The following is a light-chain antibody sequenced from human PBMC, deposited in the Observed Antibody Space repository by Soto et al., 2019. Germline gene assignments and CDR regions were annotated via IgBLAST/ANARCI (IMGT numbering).Light chain of an antibody. CDR3: SSYAGSYTLV. V-gene: IGLV2-14*01. J-gene: IGLJ3*02. CDR1: SSDVGGYDY. CDR2: EVS. Sequence: QSALTQPASVSGSPGQSITISCTGTSSDVGGYDYVSWYQQHPGKAPKILIYEVSHRPSGVSNRFSGSKSGNTASLTISGLQAEDEADYYCSSYAGSYTLVFGGGTKLTVL.